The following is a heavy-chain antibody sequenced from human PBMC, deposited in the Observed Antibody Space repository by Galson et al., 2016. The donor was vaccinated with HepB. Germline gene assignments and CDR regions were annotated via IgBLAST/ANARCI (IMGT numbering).Heavy chain of an antibody. CDR2: INHSGST. J-gene: IGHJ6*03. CDR3: ARGENPDYGDYASAYYYMDV. D-gene: IGHD4-17*01. V-gene: IGHV4-34*01. CDR1: GGSFSGYY. Sequence: SETLSLTCAVYGGSFSGYYWSWIRQPPGKGLEWIGEINHSGSTNYNPSLKSRVTISVDTSKNQFSLKLSSVTAADTAVYYCARGENPDYGDYASAYYYMDVWGKGTTVTVSS.